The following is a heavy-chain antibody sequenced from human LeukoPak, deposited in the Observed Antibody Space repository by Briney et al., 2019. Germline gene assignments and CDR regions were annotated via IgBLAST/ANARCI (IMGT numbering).Heavy chain of an antibody. CDR2: IYYSGST. J-gene: IGHJ4*02. D-gene: IGHD3-22*01. CDR3: ARLDSSGYYYY. CDR1: GGSFSGYY. Sequence: SETLSLTCAVYGGSFSGYYWSWIRQPPGKGLEWIGFIYYSGSTNYNPSLKSRVTISVDTSKNQFSLKLSSVTAADTAVYYCARLDSSGYYYYWGQGTLVTVSS. V-gene: IGHV4-59*01.